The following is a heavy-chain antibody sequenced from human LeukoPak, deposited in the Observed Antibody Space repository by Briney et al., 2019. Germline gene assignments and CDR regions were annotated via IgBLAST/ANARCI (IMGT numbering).Heavy chain of an antibody. CDR2: ISGSGGST. Sequence: AGSLTLTCAASGFTFSSYAMSWVRQAPGKGLEWVSAISGSGGSTYYADSVKGRFTISRDNSKNTLYLQMRRLRAEDTAVYYCAKDELGGATRNWGQGTLVTVSS. D-gene: IGHD1-26*01. J-gene: IGHJ4*02. CDR1: GFTFSSYA. CDR3: AKDELGGATRN. V-gene: IGHV3-23*01.